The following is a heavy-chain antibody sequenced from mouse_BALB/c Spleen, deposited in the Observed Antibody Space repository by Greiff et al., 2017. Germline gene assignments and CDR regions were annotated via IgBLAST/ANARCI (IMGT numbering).Heavy chain of an antibody. Sequence: EVKLMESGPGLVKPSQSLSLTCSVTGYSITSGYYWNWIRQFPGNKLEWMGYISYDGSNNYNPSLKNRISITRDTSKNQFFLKLNSVTTEDTATYYCARDQRRGFAYWGQGTLVTVSA. CDR3: ARDQRRGFAY. CDR2: ISYDGSN. CDR1: GYSITSGYY. V-gene: IGHV3-6*02. J-gene: IGHJ3*01.